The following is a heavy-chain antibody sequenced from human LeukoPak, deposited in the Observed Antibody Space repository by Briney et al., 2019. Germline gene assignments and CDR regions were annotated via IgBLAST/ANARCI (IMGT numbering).Heavy chain of an antibody. CDR1: GFTFSSYS. V-gene: IGHV3-21*01. CDR2: ISSISSYI. D-gene: IGHD5-24*01. J-gene: IGHJ4*02. Sequence: GGSLRLSCAASGFTFSSYSMNWVRQAPGKGLEWVSSISSISSYIYYADSVKGRFTISRDNAKNSLYLQMNSLRAEDTAVYYCARDASYEMATFYFDYWGQGTLVTVSS. CDR3: ARDASYEMATFYFDY.